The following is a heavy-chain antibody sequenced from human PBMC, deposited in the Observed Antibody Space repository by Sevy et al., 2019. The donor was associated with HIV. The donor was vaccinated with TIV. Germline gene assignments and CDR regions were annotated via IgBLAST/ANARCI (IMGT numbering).Heavy chain of an antibody. J-gene: IGHJ4*02. D-gene: IGHD1-7*01. Sequence: GGSLRLSCAASGFTFSKYWMGWVRQAPGKGLEWVANIKQDAGQKYYVDSVKGRFTISRDNAKNSLYLQMNSLRAEDTAVYFCARDDGNYYFHCWVQGTLVTVSS. CDR1: GFTFSKYW. V-gene: IGHV3-7*01. CDR2: IKQDAGQK. CDR3: ARDDGNYYFHC.